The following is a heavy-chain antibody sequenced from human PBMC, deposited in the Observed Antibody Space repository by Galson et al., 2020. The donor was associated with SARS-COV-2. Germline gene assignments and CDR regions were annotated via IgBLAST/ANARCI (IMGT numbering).Heavy chain of an antibody. Sequence: SVKVSCKASGGTFSSYAISWVRQAPGQGLEWMGGIIPIFGTANYAQKFQGRVTITADESTSTAYMELSSLRSEDTAVYYCARGGWHSSSWGYYYYGMDVWGQGTTVTVSS. CDR3: ARGGWHSSSWGYYYYGMDV. V-gene: IGHV1-69*13. CDR2: IIPIFGTA. D-gene: IGHD6-6*01. CDR1: GGTFSSYA. J-gene: IGHJ6*02.